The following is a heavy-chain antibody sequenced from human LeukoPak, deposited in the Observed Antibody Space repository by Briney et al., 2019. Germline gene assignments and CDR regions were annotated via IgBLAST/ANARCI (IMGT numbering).Heavy chain of an antibody. CDR3: ARSKRASSWASSGWFDP. CDR1: GYTFTSYG. D-gene: IGHD6-13*01. Sequence: ASVKVSCKASGYTFTSYGISWVRQAPGQGLEWMGWISAYNGNTNYAQKLQGRVTMTTDTSTSTAYMELRSLRSGDTAVYYCARSKRASSWASSGWFDPWGQGTLVTVSS. CDR2: ISAYNGNT. V-gene: IGHV1-18*01. J-gene: IGHJ5*02.